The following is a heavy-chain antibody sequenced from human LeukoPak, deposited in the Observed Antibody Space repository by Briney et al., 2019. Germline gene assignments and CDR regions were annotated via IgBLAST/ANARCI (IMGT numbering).Heavy chain of an antibody. V-gene: IGHV3-30*01. CDR3: ARDRSQRAYSYGPDGE. D-gene: IGHD5-18*01. Sequence: RGSLRLSCAASGFTFSSYAIHWVRQAPGKGLEWVAVISYDGSNKYYADSVKGRFTISRDNSKNTLYLQINSLRGEDTAVYYCARDRSQRAYSYGPDGEWGQGTLSPSPQ. CDR2: ISYDGSNK. J-gene: IGHJ4*02. CDR1: GFTFSSYA.